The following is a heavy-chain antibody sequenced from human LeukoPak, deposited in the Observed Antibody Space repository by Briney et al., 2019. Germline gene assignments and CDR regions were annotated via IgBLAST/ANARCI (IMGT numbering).Heavy chain of an antibody. CDR3: ARVVPDSGSYSGPIDY. J-gene: IGHJ4*02. CDR2: IYSDGST. D-gene: IGHD1-26*01. V-gene: IGHV3-66*01. Sequence: PGGSLRLSCAASGFTVSSNYMNWVRQAPGKGLEWVSVIYSDGSTYYADSVKGRFIISRDNSKNTVYLQMNSLRAEDTAVYYCARVVPDSGSYSGPIDYWGQGTLVTVSS. CDR1: GFTVSSNY.